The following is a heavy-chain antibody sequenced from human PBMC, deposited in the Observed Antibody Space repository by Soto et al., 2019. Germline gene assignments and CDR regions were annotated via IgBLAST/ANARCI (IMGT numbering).Heavy chain of an antibody. CDR3: ARDLDGSGTPTADEYYYYYGMDV. CDR1: GGTFSSYA. V-gene: IGHV1-69*13. CDR2: IIPIFGTA. J-gene: IGHJ6*02. D-gene: IGHD3-10*01. Sequence: ASVKVSCKASGGTFSSYAISWVRQAPGQGLEWMGGIIPIFGTANYAQKFQGRVTITADESTSTAYMELSSLRSEDTAVYYCARDLDGSGTPTADEYYYYYGMDVWGQGTTVTVSS.